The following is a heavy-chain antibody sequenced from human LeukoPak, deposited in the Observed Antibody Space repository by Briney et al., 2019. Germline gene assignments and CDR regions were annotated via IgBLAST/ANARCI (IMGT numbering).Heavy chain of an antibody. V-gene: IGHV3-7*03. D-gene: IGHD2-2*01. CDR3: ASWSSSN. CDR2: IKPDGSET. CDR1: GFTFTSSW. Sequence: GGSLRLSCAASGFTFTSSWMSWVRQTPGKGLEWVAGIKPDGSETFYSDSVRGRFTISRDKAKNSLYLQMNSLRAEDTAVYYCASWSSSNWGQGTPVTVSS. J-gene: IGHJ4*02.